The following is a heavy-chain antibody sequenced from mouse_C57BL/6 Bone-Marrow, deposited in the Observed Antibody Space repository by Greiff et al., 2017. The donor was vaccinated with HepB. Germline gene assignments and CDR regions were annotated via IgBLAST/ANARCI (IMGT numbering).Heavy chain of an antibody. CDR3: ARDITTVVAPTFYFDY. J-gene: IGHJ2*01. D-gene: IGHD1-1*01. CDR1: GYTFTDYE. V-gene: IGHV1-15*01. Sequence: VQLQQSGAELVRPGASVTLSCKASGYTFTDYEMHWVKQTPVHGLEWIGAIDPETGGTAYNQKFKGKAILTADKSSSTAYMELRSLTSEDSAVYYCARDITTVVAPTFYFDYWGQGTTLTVSS. CDR2: IDPETGGT.